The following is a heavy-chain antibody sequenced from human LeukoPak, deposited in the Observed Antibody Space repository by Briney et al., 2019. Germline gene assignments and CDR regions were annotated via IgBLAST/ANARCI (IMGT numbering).Heavy chain of an antibody. D-gene: IGHD1-26*01. V-gene: IGHV3-20*04. CDR2: INWNGGST. CDR1: GFTFDDYG. J-gene: IGHJ4*02. CDR3: ARSPGATTPIYFDY. Sequence: GGSLRLSCAASGFTFDDYGMSWVRQAPGKGLEWVSGINWNGGSTGYADSVKGRFTISRGNAKNPLYLQMNSLRAEDTALYYCARSPGATTPIYFDYWGQGTLVTVSS.